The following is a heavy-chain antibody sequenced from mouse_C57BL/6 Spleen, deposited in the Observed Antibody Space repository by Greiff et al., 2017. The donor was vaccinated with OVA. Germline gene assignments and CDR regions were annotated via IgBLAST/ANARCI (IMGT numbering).Heavy chain of an antibody. CDR2: INPNNGGT. D-gene: IGHD2-3*01. J-gene: IGHJ3*01. V-gene: IGHV1-22*01. CDR1: GYTFTDYN. Sequence: VQLKESGPELVKPGASVKMSCKASGYTFTDYNMHWVKQSHGKSLEWIGYINPNNGGTSYNQKFKGKATLTVNKSSSTAYMELRSLTSEDSAVYYCASEGDGYYSAWFAYWGQGTLVTVSA. CDR3: ASEGDGYYSAWFAY.